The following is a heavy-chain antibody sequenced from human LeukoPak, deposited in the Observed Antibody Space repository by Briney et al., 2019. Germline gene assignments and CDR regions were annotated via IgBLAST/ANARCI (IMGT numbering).Heavy chain of an antibody. J-gene: IGHJ4*02. Sequence: SETLSLTCTISGGSISSYYWSWIRQPAGKGLEWIGRIYSSGSTNYNPSLKSRVTMSVDTSKNQFSLKLTSVTAADTAVYYCAREPNYSGSYLPDYWGQGTLVTVSS. CDR2: IYSSGST. V-gene: IGHV4-4*07. CDR1: GGSISSYY. D-gene: IGHD1-26*01. CDR3: AREPNYSGSYLPDY.